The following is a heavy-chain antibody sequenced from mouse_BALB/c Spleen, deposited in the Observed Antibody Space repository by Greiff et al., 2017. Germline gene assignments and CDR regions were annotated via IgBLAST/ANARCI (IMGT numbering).Heavy chain of an antibody. CDR2: ISYDGSN. CDR3: ASYYGYYFDY. CDR1: GYSITSGYY. J-gene: IGHJ2*01. Sequence: EVKLQESGPGLVKPSQSLSLTCSVTGYSITSGYYWNWIRQFPGNKLEWMGYISYDGSNNYNPSLKNRISITRDTSKNQFFLKLNSVTTEDTATYYCASYYGYYFDYWGQGTTLTVSS. V-gene: IGHV3-6*02. D-gene: IGHD1-2*01.